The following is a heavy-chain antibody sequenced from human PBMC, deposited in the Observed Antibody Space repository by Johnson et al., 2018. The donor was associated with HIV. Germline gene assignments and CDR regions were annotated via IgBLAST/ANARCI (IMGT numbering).Heavy chain of an antibody. J-gene: IGHJ3*02. CDR2: ISGSGGST. V-gene: IGHV3-23*04. CDR3: AKDRSRLHDAFDI. D-gene: IGHD5-24*01. CDR1: GFTFSSYA. Sequence: VQLVESGGGVVRPGGSLRLSCAASGFTFSSYAMSWVRQAPGKGLEWVSAISGSGGSTYYADSVKGRFTISRYNSKNTLYLQMNSLRAEDTAVYYCAKDRSRLHDAFDIWGQGTMVTVSS.